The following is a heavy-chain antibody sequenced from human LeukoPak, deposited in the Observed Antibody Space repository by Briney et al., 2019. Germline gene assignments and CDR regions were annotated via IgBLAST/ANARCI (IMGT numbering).Heavy chain of an antibody. Sequence: SETLSLTCTVSGGSISSYYWSWIRQPPGKGLEWIGYIYYSGSTNYNPSLKSRVTISVDTSKNQFSLKLSSVTAADTAVYYCAREFRYSYGSYHFDYWGQGTLVTVSS. J-gene: IGHJ4*02. CDR2: IYYSGST. D-gene: IGHD5-18*01. CDR1: GGSISSYY. CDR3: AREFRYSYGSYHFDY. V-gene: IGHV4-59*01.